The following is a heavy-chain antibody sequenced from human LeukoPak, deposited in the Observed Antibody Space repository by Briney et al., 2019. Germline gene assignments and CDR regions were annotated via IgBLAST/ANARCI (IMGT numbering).Heavy chain of an antibody. CDR1: GVTISSYY. CDR3: ARAPRYKFYFDY. CDR2: IYYSGST. D-gene: IGHD1-14*01. V-gene: IGHV4-59*08. Sequence: PSETHPLTCTVSGVTISSYYWRWIRQPPGKGLEWIGYIYYSGSTNCDPSLKSRVTISVDPSKDQFSLKLSSVTAADTAVYYCARAPRYKFYFDYWGQGTMVSVSS. J-gene: IGHJ4*02.